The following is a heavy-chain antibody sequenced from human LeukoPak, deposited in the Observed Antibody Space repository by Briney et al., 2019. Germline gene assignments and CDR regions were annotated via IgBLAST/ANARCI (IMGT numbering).Heavy chain of an antibody. Sequence: ASVKVSCKVSGYTGIELSMHCVREAPGKGLEWMGGFDPEDGETIYAQKFQGRVTMTEDTSTDTAYMELSSLTSEDTAVYYCATHTIFGVVTYAFHIWGRGTLVTVSS. CDR1: GYTGIELS. J-gene: IGHJ3*02. CDR2: FDPEDGET. CDR3: ATHTIFGVVTYAFHI. V-gene: IGHV1-24*01. D-gene: IGHD3-3*01.